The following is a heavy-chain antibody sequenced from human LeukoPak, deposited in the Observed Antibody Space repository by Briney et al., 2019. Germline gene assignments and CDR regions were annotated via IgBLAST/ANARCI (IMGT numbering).Heavy chain of an antibody. CDR1: GYTFTGYY. Sequence: ASVKVSCKASGYTFTGYYMHWVRQAPGQGLEWMGWINPNSGGTNYAQKFQGWVTMTRDTSTSTAYMELSRLRSDDTAVYYCAREVVSHYYYYGMDVWGQGTTVTASS. D-gene: IGHD2-15*01. J-gene: IGHJ6*02. CDR3: AREVVSHYYYYGMDV. V-gene: IGHV1-2*04. CDR2: INPNSGGT.